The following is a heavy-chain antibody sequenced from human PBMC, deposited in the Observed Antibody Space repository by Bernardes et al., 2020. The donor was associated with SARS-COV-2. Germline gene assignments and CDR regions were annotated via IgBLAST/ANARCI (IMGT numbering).Heavy chain of an antibody. CDR1: EFTFDTRG. CDR2: ITYTDYS. D-gene: IGHD6-19*01. Sequence: GASLRLSCASSEFTFDTRGMTWVRQAPGKGLEWVSTITYTDYSTYGESVRGRFTISRDNAKKSLYLQMNSLRAEDTAVYYCARDGSGWSRDVWGQGTLVTVSS. CDR3: ARDGSGWSRDV. V-gene: IGHV3-21*01. J-gene: IGHJ4*02.